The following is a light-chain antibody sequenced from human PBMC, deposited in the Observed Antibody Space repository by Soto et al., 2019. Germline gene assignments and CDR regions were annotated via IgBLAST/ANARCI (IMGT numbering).Light chain of an antibody. CDR2: DVS. Sequence: QSALTQPRSVSGSPGQSVTISCTGTSSDVGGYNYVSWYQQHPGKAPKLMIYDVSKRPSGVPDRFSGSKSGNTASLTISGLQAEDEADYYCCSDAGSYTSRVVGGGTKLTVL. J-gene: IGLJ2*01. CDR3: CSDAGSYTSRV. V-gene: IGLV2-11*01. CDR1: SSDVGGYNY.